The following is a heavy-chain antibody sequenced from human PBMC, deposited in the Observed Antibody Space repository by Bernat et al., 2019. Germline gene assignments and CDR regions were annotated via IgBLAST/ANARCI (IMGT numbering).Heavy chain of an antibody. CDR2: INHSGST. CDR1: GGSFSGYY. V-gene: IGHV4-34*01. J-gene: IGHJ3*02. D-gene: IGHD3-10*01. Sequence: QVQLQQWGAGLLKPSETLSLTCAVYGGSFSGYYWSWIRQPPGKGLEWIGEINHSGSTNYNPSLKSRVTISVDTSKIQFSLKLSSVTAADTAVYYCASLWFGELDAFDIWGQGTMVTVSS. CDR3: ASLWFGELDAFDI.